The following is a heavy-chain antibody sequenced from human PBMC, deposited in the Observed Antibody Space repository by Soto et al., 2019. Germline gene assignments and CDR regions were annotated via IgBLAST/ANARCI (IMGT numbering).Heavy chain of an antibody. J-gene: IGHJ4*02. D-gene: IGHD5-18*01. CDR1: GFTVSSNY. CDR3: ARIPGGHIYGYFDH. CDR2: IYSGGST. V-gene: IGHV3-53*01. Sequence: GGSLRLSCAASGFTVSSNYMSWVRQAPGKGLEWVSVIYSGGSTYYADSVKGRFTISRDNSKNTLYLQMNSLRAEDTAVYYCARIPGGHIYGYFDHWGQGTLVTVSS.